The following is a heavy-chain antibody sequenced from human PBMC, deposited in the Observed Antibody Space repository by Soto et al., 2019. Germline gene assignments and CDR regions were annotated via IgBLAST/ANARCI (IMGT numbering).Heavy chain of an antibody. CDR2: TYYSGST. V-gene: IGHV4-59*01. Sequence: SETLSLTCTVSGGSISSYYWSWILQPPGKGLEWIGYTYYSGSTNYNPSLKSRVTISVDTSKNQFSLKLSSVTAADTAVYYCARDQTPPPNYDFWSGYYTGDAFDIWGQGTMVTV. CDR1: GGSISSYY. D-gene: IGHD3-3*01. CDR3: ARDQTPPPNYDFWSGYYTGDAFDI. J-gene: IGHJ3*02.